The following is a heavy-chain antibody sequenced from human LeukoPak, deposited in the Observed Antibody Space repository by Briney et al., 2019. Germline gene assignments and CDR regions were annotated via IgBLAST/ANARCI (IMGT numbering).Heavy chain of an antibody. Sequence: PSETLSLTCTVSAYSISSGSYWGWVRRSPGKGLEWIGNIYRSGSTDYNPSLKSRVTIALDTSRNAFSLSLMSVTAADTAVYYCARLTAESALGYYFDYWGQGALVTVSS. V-gene: IGHV4-38-2*02. J-gene: IGHJ4*02. CDR3: ARLTAESALGYYFDY. CDR1: AYSISSGSY. D-gene: IGHD7-27*01. CDR2: IYRSGST.